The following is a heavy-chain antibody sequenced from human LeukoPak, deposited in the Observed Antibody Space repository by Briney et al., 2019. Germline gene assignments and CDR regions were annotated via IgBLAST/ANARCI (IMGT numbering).Heavy chain of an antibody. CDR3: ARDILTGSQSRFQH. J-gene: IGHJ1*01. V-gene: IGHV3-48*04. Sequence: GGSLRLSCAASGFTFSSYSMTWVRQAPGKGLEWIPYISSSGSTIYYGDSVKGRFTISRDNAKNSLYLQMNSLRAEDTAVYYCARDILTGSQSRFQHWGQGTLVTVSS. D-gene: IGHD3-9*01. CDR1: GFTFSSYS. CDR2: ISSSGSTI.